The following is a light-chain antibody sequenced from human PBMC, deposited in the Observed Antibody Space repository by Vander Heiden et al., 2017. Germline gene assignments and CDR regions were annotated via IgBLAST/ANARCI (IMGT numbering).Light chain of an antibody. Sequence: EIVMTQSPATLSVSPGERATLSCRASQSVHINIAWYQQRPGQTPRLLIYAASARAKGVPDRFSGSGSGTDFTLTISSLQSEDFAVYYCQQYNEWPPLYTFGQGTKLEIK. J-gene: IGKJ2*01. CDR3: QQYNEWPPLYT. CDR1: QSVHIN. CDR2: AAS. V-gene: IGKV3-15*01.